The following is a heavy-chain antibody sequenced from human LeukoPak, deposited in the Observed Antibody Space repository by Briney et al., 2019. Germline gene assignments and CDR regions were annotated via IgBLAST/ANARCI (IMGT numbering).Heavy chain of an antibody. J-gene: IGHJ3*02. CDR3: ARTLVVINDAFDI. CDR2: INHSGST. Sequence: NPSETLSLTCAVYGGSFSGYYWSWIRQPPGKGLEWIGEINHSGSTNYNPSLKSRVTISVDTSKNQFSLKLSSVTAADTAVYYCARTLVVINDAFDIWGQGTMVTVSS. CDR1: GGSFSGYY. V-gene: IGHV4-34*01. D-gene: IGHD3-22*01.